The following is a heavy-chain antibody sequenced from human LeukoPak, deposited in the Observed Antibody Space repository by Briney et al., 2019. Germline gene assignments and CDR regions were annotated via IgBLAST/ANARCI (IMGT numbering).Heavy chain of an antibody. V-gene: IGHV6-1*01. D-gene: IGHD3-3*02. CDR3: ARDNLVQSSSWYWQPSDY. Sequence: SQTLSLTCVISGDSVSTNSGAWSWIRQSPSRGLEWLGRTFYRSKWRYDFADSVKSRMTINPDTSKNQVSLQLNSVTPEDTAVYYCARDNLVQSSSWYWQPSDYWGQGTLVTVSS. CDR1: GDSVSTNSGA. CDR2: TFYRSKWRY. J-gene: IGHJ4*02.